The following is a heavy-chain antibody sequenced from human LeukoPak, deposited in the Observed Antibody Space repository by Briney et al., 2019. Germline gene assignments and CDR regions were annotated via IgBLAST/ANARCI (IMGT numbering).Heavy chain of an antibody. J-gene: IGHJ4*02. CDR2: ISSSSSYI. V-gene: IGHV3-21*01. D-gene: IGHD4-17*01. Sequence: PGGSLRLSCAASGFTFSSYSMNWVRQAPGKGLEWVSSISSSSSYIYCADSVKGRFTISRDNAKNSLYLQMNSLRAEDTAVYYCARDYDYGFDYWGQGTLVTVSS. CDR3: ARDYDYGFDY. CDR1: GFTFSSYS.